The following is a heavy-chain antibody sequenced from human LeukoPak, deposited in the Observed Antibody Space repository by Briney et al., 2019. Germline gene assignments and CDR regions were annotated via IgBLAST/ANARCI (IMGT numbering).Heavy chain of an antibody. J-gene: IGHJ4*02. V-gene: IGHV3-21*01. D-gene: IGHD3-22*01. CDR3: ARDYYDSSGYYEQDYFDY. CDR1: GFTFSSYS. CDR2: ISSSSSYI. Sequence: GGSLRLSCAASGFTFSSYSMNWVRQAPGKGLEWVSSISSSSSYIYYAASVKGRFTISRDNAKNSLYLQMNSLRAEDTAVYYCARDYYDSSGYYEQDYFDYWGQGTLVTVSS.